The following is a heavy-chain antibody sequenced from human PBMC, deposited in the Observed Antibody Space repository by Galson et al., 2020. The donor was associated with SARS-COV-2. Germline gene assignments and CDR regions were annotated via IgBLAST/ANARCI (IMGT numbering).Heavy chain of an antibody. V-gene: IGHV3-30*18. Sequence: GGSLRLSCAASGFTFKTYGLHWVRQAPGKGLEWAAGISYDGSDDYYADSVKGRFIISRDNSQNRLYLQMNSLRAEDTAVYYCAKLSDLSTYGSFDVWGQGTMVTVSS. CDR2: ISYDGSDD. CDR3: AKLSDLSTYGSFDV. CDR1: GFTFKTYG. D-gene: IGHD3-10*01. J-gene: IGHJ3*01.